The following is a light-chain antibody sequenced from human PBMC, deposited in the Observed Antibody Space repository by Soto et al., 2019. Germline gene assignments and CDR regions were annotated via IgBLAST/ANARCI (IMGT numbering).Light chain of an antibody. V-gene: IGKV3-20*01. Sequence: EIVLTQSPGTPSLSPGERATVSCRASQSVSSSRLAWYQHKPGQPPRLLIYGASTRAAGIPDRFSGSGSGTDFTLTISRLEPEDFAVFYCHQYGTSPWTLGQGTKVEVK. CDR1: QSVSSSR. CDR3: HQYGTSPWT. J-gene: IGKJ1*01. CDR2: GAS.